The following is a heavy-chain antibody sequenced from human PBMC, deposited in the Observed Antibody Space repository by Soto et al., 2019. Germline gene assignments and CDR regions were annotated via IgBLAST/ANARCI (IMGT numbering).Heavy chain of an antibody. Sequence: SETLSLTCTVSGGSISSSSYYWGWIRQPPGKGLGWIGSIYYSGSTYYNPSLKSRVTISVDTSKNQFSLKLSSVTAADTAVYYCARVTMVRGIDVLDYWGQGTLVTVSS. J-gene: IGHJ4*02. CDR2: IYYSGST. V-gene: IGHV4-39*01. CDR1: GGSISSSSYY. CDR3: ARVTMVRGIDVLDY. D-gene: IGHD3-10*01.